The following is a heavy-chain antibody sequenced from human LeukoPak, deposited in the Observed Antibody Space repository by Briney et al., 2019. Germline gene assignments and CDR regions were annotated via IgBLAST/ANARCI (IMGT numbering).Heavy chain of an antibody. D-gene: IGHD4-23*01. CDR2: IYYSGST. CDR1: GGSISSYY. J-gene: IGHJ6*03. CDR3: AGRVQPAGGYYYNYMDV. V-gene: IGHV4-59*01. Sequence: SETLSLTCTVSGGSISSYYWSWIRQPPGKGLEWIGHIYYSGSTNYNPSLKSRVTISVDTSKNQFSLKLSSVTAADTAVYYCAGRVQPAGGYYYNYMDVWGKGTTVTVSS.